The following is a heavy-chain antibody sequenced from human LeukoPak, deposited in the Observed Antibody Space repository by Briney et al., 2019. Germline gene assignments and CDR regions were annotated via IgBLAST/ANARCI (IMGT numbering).Heavy chain of an antibody. CDR2: INPSGGST. D-gene: IGHD6-13*01. CDR1: GYTFTSYY. V-gene: IGHV1-46*01. Sequence: ASVKVSCKASGYTFTSYYMHWVRQAPGQGLEWMGIINPSGGSTSYAQKFQGRVTMTRDMSTSTVYMELSSLRSEDTAVYYCARDRGPSLIAAAGNNYYYGMDVWGQGTTVTVSS. CDR3: ARDRGPSLIAAAGNNYYYGMDV. J-gene: IGHJ6*02.